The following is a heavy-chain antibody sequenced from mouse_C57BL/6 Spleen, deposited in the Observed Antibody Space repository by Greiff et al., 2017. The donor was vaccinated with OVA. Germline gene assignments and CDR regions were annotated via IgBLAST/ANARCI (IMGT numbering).Heavy chain of an antibody. Sequence: EVKLQQSGPVLVKPGASVQMSCKASGYTFTDSYMNWVKQSHGKSLEWIGVINPYNGGPSYNQQFTGKATLTVHKSSSTAYMERNSLTSEDSAVYYCARGSYGSSPAWFAYWGQGTLVTVSA. D-gene: IGHD1-1*01. J-gene: IGHJ3*01. CDR2: INPYNGGP. V-gene: IGHV1-19*01. CDR3: ARGSYGSSPAWFAY. CDR1: GYTFTDSY.